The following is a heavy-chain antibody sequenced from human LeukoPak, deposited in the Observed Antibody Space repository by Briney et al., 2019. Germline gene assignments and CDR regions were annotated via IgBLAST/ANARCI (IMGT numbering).Heavy chain of an antibody. Sequence: PSETLSLTCAVYGGSFSGYYWSWIRQPPGKGLEWIGEINHSGSTNYNPSLESRVTISVDTSKNQFSLKLSSVTAADTAVYYCASYYTYRYYFDYWGQGTLVTVSS. D-gene: IGHD3-3*01. V-gene: IGHV4-34*01. J-gene: IGHJ4*02. CDR3: ASYYTYRYYFDY. CDR2: INHSGST. CDR1: GGSFSGYY.